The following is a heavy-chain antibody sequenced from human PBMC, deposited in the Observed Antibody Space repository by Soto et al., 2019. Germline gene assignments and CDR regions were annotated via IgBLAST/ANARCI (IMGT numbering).Heavy chain of an antibody. CDR2: IIPIFGTA. J-gene: IGHJ4*02. D-gene: IGHD3-16*01. V-gene: IGHV1-69*13. CDR3: AREPYRGYHLGF. Sequence: VKVSCKASGGTFSSYAISWVRQAPGQGLEWMGGIIPIFGTANYAQKFQGRVTITADESTSTAYMELSSLRSEDTAVYYCAREPYRGYHLGFWGQGSLVIVSS. CDR1: GGTFSSYA.